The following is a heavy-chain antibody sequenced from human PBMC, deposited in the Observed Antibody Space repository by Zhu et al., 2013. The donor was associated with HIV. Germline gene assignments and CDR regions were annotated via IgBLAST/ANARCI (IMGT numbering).Heavy chain of an antibody. V-gene: IGHV1-69*06. CDR1: GGTFSSYA. J-gene: IGHJ6*02. D-gene: IGHD3-9*01. CDR2: IIPIFGTA. CDR3: ARADILTGYYRYYYYYGMDV. Sequence: QVQLVQSGAEVKKPGSSVKVSCKASGGTFSSYAISWVRQAPGQGLEWMGGIIPIFGTANYAQKFQGRVTITADKSTSTAYMELSSLRSEDTAVYYCARADILTGYYRYYYYYGMDVWGQGTTVTVSS.